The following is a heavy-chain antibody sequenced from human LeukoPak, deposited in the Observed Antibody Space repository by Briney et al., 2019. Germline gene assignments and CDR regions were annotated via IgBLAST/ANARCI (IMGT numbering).Heavy chain of an antibody. CDR1: GFTVSSNY. CDR3: ARSSDGYNYLFDY. D-gene: IGHD5-24*01. CDR2: IYTTGGT. V-gene: IGHV3-53*01. Sequence: PGGSLRLSCAASGFTVSSNYMSWVRQAPGEGLEWASVIYTTGGTYYADSVKGRFTISRDNSKNTLYLQMNSLRAEDTAVYYCARSSDGYNYLFDYWGQGTLVTVSS. J-gene: IGHJ4*02.